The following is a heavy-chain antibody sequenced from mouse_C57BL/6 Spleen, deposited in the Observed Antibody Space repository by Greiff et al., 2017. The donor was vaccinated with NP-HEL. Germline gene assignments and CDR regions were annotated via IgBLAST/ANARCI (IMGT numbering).Heavy chain of an antibody. Sequence: DVKLVESGGGLVQPKGSLKLSCAASGFSFNTYAMNWVRQAPGKGLEWVARIRSKSNNYATYYADSVKDRFTISRDDSESMLYLQMNNLKTEDTAMYYCVRHDYDGTWFAYWGQGTLVTVSA. J-gene: IGHJ3*01. D-gene: IGHD2-4*01. CDR3: VRHDYDGTWFAY. CDR1: GFSFNTYA. CDR2: IRSKSNNYAT. V-gene: IGHV10-1*01.